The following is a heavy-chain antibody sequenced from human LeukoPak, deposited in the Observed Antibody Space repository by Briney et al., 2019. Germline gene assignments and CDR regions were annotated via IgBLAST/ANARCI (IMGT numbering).Heavy chain of an antibody. J-gene: IGHJ4*02. Sequence: GASVKVSCKASGYTFTSYAMHWVRQAPGERLEWMGWINAGNGNTRYSQKFQGRVTITRDRSASTAYMELSSLRSEDTALYYCARGRWSTTTASYYFDSWGQGTLVTVS. V-gene: IGHV1-3*01. D-gene: IGHD5/OR15-5a*01. CDR2: INAGNGNT. CDR3: ARGRWSTTTASYYFDS. CDR1: GYTFTSYA.